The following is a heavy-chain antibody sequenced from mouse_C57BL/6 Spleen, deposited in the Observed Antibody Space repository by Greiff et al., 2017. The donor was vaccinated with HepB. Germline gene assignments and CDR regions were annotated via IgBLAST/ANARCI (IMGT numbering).Heavy chain of an antibody. V-gene: IGHV1-69*01. CDR2: IDPSDSYT. J-gene: IGHJ1*03. D-gene: IGHD1-1*01. CDR3: ARSGITTVVSPYWYFDV. Sequence: QVQLQQPGAELVMPGASVKLSCKASGYTFTSYWMHWVKQRPGQGLEWIGEIDPSDSYTNYNQKFKGKSTLTVDKSSSTAYMQLSSLTSEDSAVYYCARSGITTVVSPYWYFDVWGTGTTVTVSS. CDR1: GYTFTSYW.